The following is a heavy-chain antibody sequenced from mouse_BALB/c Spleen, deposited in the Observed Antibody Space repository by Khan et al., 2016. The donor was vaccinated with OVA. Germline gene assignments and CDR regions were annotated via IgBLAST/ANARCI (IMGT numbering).Heavy chain of an antibody. CDR1: GYSITSYYV. Sequence: EVQLVESGPGLVKPSQSLSLTCTVSGYSITSYYVCYLIRKFPENLLWWVGFISSTGITSYNPTLKSRITITRDTSTNQFFLQLNTLTTEDTANYYSASSLYYSYEYAFDFWGRGTSVTVSA. D-gene: IGHD2-12*01. CDR3: ASSLYYSYEYAFDF. V-gene: IGHV3-2*02. J-gene: IGHJ4*01. CDR2: ISSTGIT.